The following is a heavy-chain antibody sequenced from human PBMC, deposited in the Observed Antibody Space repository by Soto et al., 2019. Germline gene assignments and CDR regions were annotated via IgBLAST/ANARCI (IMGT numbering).Heavy chain of an antibody. D-gene: IGHD6-19*01. J-gene: IGHJ4*02. CDR2: INWNGGST. V-gene: IGHV3-20*04. Sequence: GGSLRLSCAGSGFIFSAYWMSWVRHAPGKGLEWVSGINWNGGSTGYADSVKGRFTISRDNAKNSLYLQMNSLRAEDTALYYCARLYSSGWYGPGRYWGQGTLVTVS. CDR3: ARLYSSGWYGPGRY. CDR1: GFIFSAYW.